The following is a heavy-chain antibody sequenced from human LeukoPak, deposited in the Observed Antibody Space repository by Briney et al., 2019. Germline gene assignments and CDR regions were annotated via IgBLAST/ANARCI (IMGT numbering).Heavy chain of an antibody. V-gene: IGHV3-23*01. CDR1: GFTLSSYA. J-gene: IGHJ4*02. Sequence: GGSLRLSCAASGFTLSSYAMSWVRQAPGKGLEWVSAISGSGGSTYYADSVKGRFTISGDNSKNTLYPQMNSLRAEDTAVYYCATKPTTKHFDYWGQGTLVTVSS. CDR3: ATKPTTKHFDY. CDR2: ISGSGGST. D-gene: IGHD1-7*01.